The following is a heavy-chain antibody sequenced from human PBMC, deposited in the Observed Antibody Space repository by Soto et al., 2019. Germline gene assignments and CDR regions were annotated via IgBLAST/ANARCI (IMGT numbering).Heavy chain of an antibody. D-gene: IGHD3-9*01. V-gene: IGHV1-18*01. J-gene: IGHJ4*02. CDR1: GYTFTSYG. CDR2: ISAYNGNT. CDR3: ARDTYYDILTGNYFDY. Sequence: QVQLVQSGAEVKKPGASVKVSCKASGYTFTSYGISWVRQAPGQGLEWMGWISAYNGNTNYAQKLQGRVTMTTDTSTSTDYMELRSLRSDDTAVYYCARDTYYDILTGNYFDYWGQGTLVTVSS.